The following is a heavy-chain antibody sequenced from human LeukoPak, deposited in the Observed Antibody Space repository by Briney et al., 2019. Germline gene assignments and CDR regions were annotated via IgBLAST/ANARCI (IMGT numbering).Heavy chain of an antibody. Sequence: GGSLRLSCSASGFIFSRYAMHWVRQTPGKGLEYVSAISSDGDNTYYADSVKDRFTISRDNSKNTLYLQMRSLRTEDTAVYSCVKNFGYCSSISCYVFDYWGQGALVTVSS. V-gene: IGHV3-64D*09. CDR2: ISSDGDNT. D-gene: IGHD2-2*01. J-gene: IGHJ4*02. CDR1: GFIFSRYA. CDR3: VKNFGYCSSISCYVFDY.